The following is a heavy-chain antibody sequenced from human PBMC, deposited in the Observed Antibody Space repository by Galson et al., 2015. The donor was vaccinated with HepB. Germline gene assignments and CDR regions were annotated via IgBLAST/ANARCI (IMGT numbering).Heavy chain of an antibody. V-gene: IGHV5-51*01. CDR3: VRQYSSGWKGFDN. CDR2: IYPADSDA. Sequence: QSGAEVKKPGESLKISCKGSGYPFTTYWIGWVRQMAGRGLEWVGTIYPADSDARYSPSSQGQVTISADKSISTAYLQWSSLKASDTAMYYCVRQYSSGWKGFDNWGRGTLFTVSS. J-gene: IGHJ4*02. D-gene: IGHD6-25*01. CDR1: GYPFTTYW.